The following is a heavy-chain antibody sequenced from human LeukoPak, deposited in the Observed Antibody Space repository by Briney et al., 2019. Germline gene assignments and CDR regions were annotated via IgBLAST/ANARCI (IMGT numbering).Heavy chain of an antibody. CDR1: GFTFSSYG. Sequence: GGSLRLSCAASGFTFSSYGMHWFRQAPGKGLEWVAFIRYDGSNKYYADSVKGRFTISRDNSKNTLYLQMNSLRAEDTAVYYCAKGRGHYDILTGYWGQGTLVTVSS. CDR3: AKGRGHYDILTGY. D-gene: IGHD3-9*01. J-gene: IGHJ4*02. V-gene: IGHV3-30*02. CDR2: IRYDGSNK.